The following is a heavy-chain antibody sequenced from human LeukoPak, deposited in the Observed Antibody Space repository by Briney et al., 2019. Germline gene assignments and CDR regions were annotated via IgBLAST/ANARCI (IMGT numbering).Heavy chain of an antibody. CDR2: TYSGGST. D-gene: IGHD6-19*01. CDR3: ARRQSGSSGWPNFDY. V-gene: IGHV3-66*04. Sequence: GASLRLSSAASGFTVGSNDMTWVRQAPGKGLEWVSVTYSGGSTYYADSVKGRFTISRDNSKNTLYLQLNSLRAEDTAVYYCARRQSGSSGWPNFDYWGQGTLVTVSS. CDR1: GFTVGSND. J-gene: IGHJ4*02.